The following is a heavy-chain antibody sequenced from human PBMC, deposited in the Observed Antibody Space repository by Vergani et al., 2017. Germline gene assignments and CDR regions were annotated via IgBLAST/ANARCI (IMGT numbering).Heavy chain of an antibody. Sequence: EVQLVQSGAEVKKPGESLKISCKGSGYSFTSYWIGWVRQMPGKGLEWMGIIYPGDSDTRYSPSFQGQVTISADKSISTAYLQWSSLKASDTAMYYCATVVVVAASPHYYYYMDVWGKGTTVTVSS. CDR1: GYSFTSYW. CDR2: IYPGDSDT. V-gene: IGHV5-51*03. J-gene: IGHJ6*03. CDR3: ATVVVVAASPHYYYYMDV. D-gene: IGHD2-15*01.